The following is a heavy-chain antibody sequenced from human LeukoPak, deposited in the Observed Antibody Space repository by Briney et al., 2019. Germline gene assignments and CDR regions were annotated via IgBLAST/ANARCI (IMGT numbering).Heavy chain of an antibody. J-gene: IGHJ5*02. Sequence: GEINHSGSTNYNPSLKSRVTISVDTSKNQFSLKLSSVTAADTAVYYCARSLYASSNNWFNPWGQGTLVTVSS. V-gene: IGHV4-34*01. CDR3: ARSLYASSNNWFNP. D-gene: IGHD6-19*01. CDR2: INHSGST.